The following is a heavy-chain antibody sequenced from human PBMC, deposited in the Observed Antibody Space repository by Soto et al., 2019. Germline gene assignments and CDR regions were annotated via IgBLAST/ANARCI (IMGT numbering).Heavy chain of an antibody. V-gene: IGHV2-5*02. CDR3: THGFPCGSNCYGEFDY. CDR2: IYWDGDK. D-gene: IGHD2-21*02. J-gene: IGHJ4*02. CDR1: GFSLSSTGVV. Sequence: QITLKESGPTLVKPTQTLTLTCTFSGFSLSSTGVVVGLIRQPPGKAMEWLALIYWDGDKRYTLSLKSRLTITNDTSKNQVVLTMPDMDPVDKATYYCTHGFPCGSNCYGEFDYWGQGTLFPVAS.